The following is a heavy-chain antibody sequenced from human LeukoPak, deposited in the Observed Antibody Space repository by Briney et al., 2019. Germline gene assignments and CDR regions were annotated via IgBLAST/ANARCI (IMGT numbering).Heavy chain of an antibody. CDR1: GGSISSSSDY. D-gene: IGHD6-19*01. CDR3: PRNAHVTVASVTFDY. J-gene: IGHJ4*02. Sequence: PSETLSLTCTFSGGSISSSSDYWGWIRQPPGKGLEWIGSIYYSGSTYYNPSLKSRVTISVDTSKNQFSLRVSSMTAADTAVYFCPRNAHVTVASVTFDYWGQGTLVTVSS. CDR2: IYYSGST. V-gene: IGHV4-39*01.